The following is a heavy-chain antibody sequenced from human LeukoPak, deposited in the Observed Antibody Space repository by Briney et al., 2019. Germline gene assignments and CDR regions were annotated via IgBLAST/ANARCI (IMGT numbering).Heavy chain of an antibody. V-gene: IGHV3-48*01. CDR2: ISSSSTI. Sequence: PGGSLSLSCAASGFTFSSYSMNWVRQATAQGLEWVSYISSSSTIYYADSVKDRFTISRDNAKNSLYLQMNSLRAEDTAVYYCARDRGSIPAYGMDVWVQGTTVTVSS. D-gene: IGHD2-21*01. CDR3: ARDRGSIPAYGMDV. CDR1: GFTFSSYS. J-gene: IGHJ6*02.